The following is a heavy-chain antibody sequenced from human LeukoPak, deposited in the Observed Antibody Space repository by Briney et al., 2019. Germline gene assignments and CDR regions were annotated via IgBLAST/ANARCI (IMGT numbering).Heavy chain of an antibody. CDR3: ARANFLYCSSTSCLFDY. J-gene: IGHJ4*02. D-gene: IGHD2-2*01. V-gene: IGHV1-2*02. Sequence: ASVKVSCKASGYTFTDYYMHWVRQAPGQGFEWMGWINLNDGDTYYAQKFQGRVTMTRDTSISTAHMEVSRLRSDDTAVYYCARANFLYCSSTSCLFDYWGQGTLVTVSS. CDR2: INLNDGDT. CDR1: GYTFTDYY.